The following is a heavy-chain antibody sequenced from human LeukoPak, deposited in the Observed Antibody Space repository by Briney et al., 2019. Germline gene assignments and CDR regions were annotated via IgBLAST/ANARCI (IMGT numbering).Heavy chain of an antibody. V-gene: IGHV1-18*01. D-gene: IGHD1-26*01. Sequence: GASVKVSCKASGYTFTSYGISWVRQAPGQGLDWMGGISAYNGNTNYAQKLQGRVTMTTDTSTSTAYMELRSLRSDDTAVYYCARLRAEDYYYYYMDVWGKGTTVTVSS. J-gene: IGHJ6*03. CDR3: ARLRAEDYYYYYMDV. CDR2: ISAYNGNT. CDR1: GYTFTSYG.